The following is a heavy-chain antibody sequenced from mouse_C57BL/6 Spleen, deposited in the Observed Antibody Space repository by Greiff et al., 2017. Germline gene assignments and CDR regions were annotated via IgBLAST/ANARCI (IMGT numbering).Heavy chain of an antibody. V-gene: IGHV14-2*01. CDR3: ARGYYGSSYGWFAY. CDR1: GFNIKDYY. Sequence: EVQLQESGAELVKPGASVKLSCTASGFNIKDYYMHWVKQRTEQGLEWIGRIDPEDGVTKYAPKFQGKATITADTSSNTAYLPLSSLTSEYTAVYYCARGYYGSSYGWFAYWGQGTLVTVSA. D-gene: IGHD1-1*01. J-gene: IGHJ3*01. CDR2: IDPEDGVT.